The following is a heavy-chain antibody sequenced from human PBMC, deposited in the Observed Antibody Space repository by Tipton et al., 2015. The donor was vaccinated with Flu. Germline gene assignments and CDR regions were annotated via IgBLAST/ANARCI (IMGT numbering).Heavy chain of an antibody. CDR2: INHSGST. CDR1: GGSFSGYY. V-gene: IGHV4-34*01. CDR3: ARRGLLWYFDL. J-gene: IGHJ2*01. Sequence: TLSLTCAVYGGSFSGYYWSWIRQPPGKGLEWIGEINHSGSTNYNPSLKSRVTISVDTSKNQFSLTLSSVTAADTAVYYCARRGLLWYFDLSGRGTLVTVSS. D-gene: IGHD2/OR15-2a*01.